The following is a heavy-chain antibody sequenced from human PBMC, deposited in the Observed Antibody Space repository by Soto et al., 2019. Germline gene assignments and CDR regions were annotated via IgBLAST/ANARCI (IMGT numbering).Heavy chain of an antibody. CDR2: ISYDGSIK. D-gene: IGHD3-3*01. CDR3: ARPLDDYDFWSGSRDYYYYGMDV. Sequence: GSLRLSCAASGFTFSSYAMHWVRQAPGKGLEWVAVISYDGSIKYYADSVKGRFTISRDNSKNTLYLQMNSLRAEDTAVYYCARPLDDYDFWSGSRDYYYYGMDVWGQGTTVTVSS. V-gene: IGHV3-30-3*01. J-gene: IGHJ6*02. CDR1: GFTFSSYA.